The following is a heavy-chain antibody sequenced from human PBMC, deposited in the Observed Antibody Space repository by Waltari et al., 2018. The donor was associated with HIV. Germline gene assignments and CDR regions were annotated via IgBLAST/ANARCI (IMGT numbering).Heavy chain of an antibody. V-gene: IGHV1-8*01. Sequence: QVQLVQSGAEVKKPGASVKVSCKASGYTFTSYDINWVRWATGQGREWMGWMNLNSGNRDGQQRFQVRVTMTRNTAISRDYLELSSLRFKDTAVYYYARGRVQVRGAMYYFDYWGQGTLVTVSS. J-gene: IGHJ4*02. CDR1: GYTFTSYD. CDR2: MNLNSGNR. CDR3: ARGRVQVRGAMYYFDY. D-gene: IGHD3-10*01.